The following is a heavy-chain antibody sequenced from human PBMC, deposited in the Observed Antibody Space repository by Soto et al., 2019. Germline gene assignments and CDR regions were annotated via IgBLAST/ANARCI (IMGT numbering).Heavy chain of an antibody. CDR2: IIPIFGTA. D-gene: IGHD4-17*01. CDR3: VGGVGDYDDYYYYGMDV. CDR1: GGTFSSYA. J-gene: IGHJ6*02. Sequence: AASVKVSCKASGGTFSSYAISWVRQAPGQGLEWMGGIIPIFGTANYAQKFQGRVTITADESTSTAYMELSSLRSEDTAVYYCVGGVGDYDDYYYYGMDVWGQGTTVTVSS. V-gene: IGHV1-69*13.